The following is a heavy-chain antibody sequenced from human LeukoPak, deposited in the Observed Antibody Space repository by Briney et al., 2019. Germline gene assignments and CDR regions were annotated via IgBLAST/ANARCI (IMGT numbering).Heavy chain of an antibody. D-gene: IGHD3-22*01. CDR2: MNPSGST. Sequence: SETLSLTCAVYGGSFSGYYWTWIRQTPGKGLEWIGEMNPSGSTNYNPSLKSRVTISVDTSKNQFSLKLSSVTAADTAVYYCARGRQDVTMIVVVMTAVSYYLDVWGRGTTVTVS. CDR3: ARGRQDVTMIVVVMTAVSYYLDV. V-gene: IGHV4-34*01. CDR1: GGSFSGYY. J-gene: IGHJ6*03.